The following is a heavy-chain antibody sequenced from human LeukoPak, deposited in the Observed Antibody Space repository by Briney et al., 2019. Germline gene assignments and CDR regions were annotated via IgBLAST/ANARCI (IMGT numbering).Heavy chain of an antibody. V-gene: IGHV4-34*01. CDR1: GGSISSYY. CDR2: INHSGST. CDR3: ARGLGSSWYGLGWFDP. J-gene: IGHJ5*02. D-gene: IGHD6-13*01. Sequence: SETLSLTCTVSGGSISSYYWSWIRQPPGKGLEWIGEINHSGSTNYNPSLKSRVTISVDTSKNQFSLKLSSVTAADTAVYYCARGLGSSWYGLGWFDPWGQGTLVTVSS.